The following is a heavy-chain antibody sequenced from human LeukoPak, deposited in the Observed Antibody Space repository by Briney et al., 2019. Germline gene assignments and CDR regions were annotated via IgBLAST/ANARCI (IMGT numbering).Heavy chain of an antibody. Sequence: SQTLSLTCTVSGGSISSGDYYWSWIRQPPGKGLEWIGYIYYSGSTYYNPSLKSRVTISVDTSKNQFSLKLSSVTAADTAVYYCARRGLRGSGSYYGYNWFDPWGQGTLVTVSP. CDR2: IYYSGST. V-gene: IGHV4-30-4*01. J-gene: IGHJ5*02. D-gene: IGHD3-10*01. CDR1: GGSISSGDYY. CDR3: ARRGLRGSGSYYGYNWFDP.